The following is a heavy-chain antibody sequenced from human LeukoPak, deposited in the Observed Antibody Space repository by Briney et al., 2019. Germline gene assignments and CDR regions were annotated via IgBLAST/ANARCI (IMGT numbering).Heavy chain of an antibody. CDR3: ARGSPSYDFWSGYHPPYFDY. Sequence: SETLSLTCAVYGGSFSGYYWSWIRQPPGKGLEWVGEINHSGSTNYNPSLKSRVTISVDTSKNQFSLKLSSVTAADTAVYCCARGSPSYDFWSGYHPPYFDYWGQGTLVTVSS. J-gene: IGHJ4*02. D-gene: IGHD3-3*01. V-gene: IGHV4-34*01. CDR2: INHSGST. CDR1: GGSFSGYY.